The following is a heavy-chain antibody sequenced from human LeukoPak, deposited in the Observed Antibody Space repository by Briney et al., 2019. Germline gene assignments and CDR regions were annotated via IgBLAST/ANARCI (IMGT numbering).Heavy chain of an antibody. CDR1: GFTFSSYW. J-gene: IGHJ6*02. Sequence: GGSLRLSCAASGFTFSSYWMNWVRQAPGKGLVWVSRIASDGSSTTYADSVKGRFSISRDNAKNTLYPQMNSLRAEDTAVYYCANPYGSGSYYNWGFYYGMDVWGQGTTVTVSS. V-gene: IGHV3-74*01. D-gene: IGHD3-10*01. CDR2: IASDGSST. CDR3: ANPYGSGSYYNWGFYYGMDV.